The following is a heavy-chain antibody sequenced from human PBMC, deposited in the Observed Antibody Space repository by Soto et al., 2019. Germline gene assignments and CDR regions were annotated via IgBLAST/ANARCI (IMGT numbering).Heavy chain of an antibody. V-gene: IGHV4-31*03. J-gene: IGHJ4*02. CDR3: AISGGSNSWYGVFDF. Sequence: QVQLQESGPGLVKPSQTLSLTCTVSSDSITSGPYYWSWVRQHPGRGLEWIGYIYYRGNSYYNPSLKSRISISLDRSKNQSSLELNSVTAADTAVYYCAISGGSNSWYGVFDFWGQGTLVTVSS. CDR1: SDSITSGPYY. CDR2: IYYRGNS. D-gene: IGHD2-15*01.